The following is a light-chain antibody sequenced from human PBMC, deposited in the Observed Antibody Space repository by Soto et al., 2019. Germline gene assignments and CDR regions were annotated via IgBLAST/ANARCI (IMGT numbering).Light chain of an antibody. CDR3: HQGRK. J-gene: IGKJ5*01. CDR2: DAS. V-gene: IGKV3-11*01. Sequence: EVVLTQSPATLSVSPGERATLSCRASQSISTYLAWYQQKPGQAPRLLIDDASNRATGIPARFSGSGSGTDFTLTISNLEPEDSAADYCHQGRKFGQGTRVEIK. CDR1: QSISTY.